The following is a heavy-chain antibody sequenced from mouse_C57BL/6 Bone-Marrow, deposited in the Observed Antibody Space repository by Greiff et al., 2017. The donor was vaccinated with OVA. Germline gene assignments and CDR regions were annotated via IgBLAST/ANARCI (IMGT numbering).Heavy chain of an antibody. CDR2: ISYDGSN. CDR1: GYSITSGYY. CDR3: ARGGSYYSNYLYYFDY. Sequence: EVQRVESGPGLVKPSQSLSLTCSVTGYSITSGYYWNWIRQFPGNKLEWMGYISYDGSNNYNPSLKNRISITRDTSKNQFFLKLNSVTTEDTATYYCARGGSYYSNYLYYFDYWGQGTTLTVSS. V-gene: IGHV3-6*01. J-gene: IGHJ2*01. D-gene: IGHD2-5*01.